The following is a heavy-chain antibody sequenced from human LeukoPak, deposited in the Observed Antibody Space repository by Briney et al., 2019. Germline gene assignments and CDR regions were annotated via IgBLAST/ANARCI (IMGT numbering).Heavy chain of an antibody. CDR2: IYWNDDK. CDR1: VFALRTPGVG. CDR3: AHRGGR. Sequence: SGPTLVKPTQTLTLTCTFSVFALRTPGVGVGWFRQPPGKALEWLALIYWNDDKRYSPSLKSRLTITKDTSKNKVVLTMTNIDPVDTATYYCAHRGGRWGQGTLVTVSS. J-gene: IGHJ4*02. V-gene: IGHV2-5*01. D-gene: IGHD3-16*01.